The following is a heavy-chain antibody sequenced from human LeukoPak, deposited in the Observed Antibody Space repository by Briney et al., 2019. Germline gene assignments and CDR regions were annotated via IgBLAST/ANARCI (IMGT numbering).Heavy chain of an antibody. V-gene: IGHV3-30*18. CDR1: GFTFSSYG. CDR2: ISYDGSNK. Sequence: GGSLRLSCAASGFTFSSYGMRWVRQAPGKGLEWVAVISYDGSNKYYADSVKGRFTISRDNSKNTLYLQMNSLRAEDTAVYYCAKLSITISGVVSEVPLDYWGQGTLVTVSS. CDR3: AKLSITISGVVSEVPLDY. J-gene: IGHJ4*02. D-gene: IGHD3-3*01.